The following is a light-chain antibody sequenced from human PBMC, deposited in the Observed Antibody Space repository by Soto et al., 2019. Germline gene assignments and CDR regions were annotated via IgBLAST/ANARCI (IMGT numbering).Light chain of an antibody. CDR2: KAS. J-gene: IGKJ5*01. Sequence: DIQRTQYPPTLSASVGDRVTITCRASQSISSWLAWYQHKPGKAPKLLIYKASSLESGVPSRFSGSGSGTEFTLTISSLQPDDFATYYYQQYNTFITFGQGTRLEIK. CDR1: QSISSW. CDR3: QQYNTFIT. V-gene: IGKV1-5*03.